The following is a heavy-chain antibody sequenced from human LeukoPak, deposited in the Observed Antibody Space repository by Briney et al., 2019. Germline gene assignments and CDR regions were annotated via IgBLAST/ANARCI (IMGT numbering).Heavy chain of an antibody. D-gene: IGHD4-11*01. V-gene: IGHV4-61*01. CDR1: GGSVNTGSFD. CDR3: ARDSRVGYSNYPYLSFDY. Sequence: SETLSLTCTVSGGSVNTGSFDWSWVRQPPGKALEWIGYIYYTGSTNYNPSLKSRVTISIDTSKNQFSLKLSSVTAADTAVYYCARDSRVGYSNYPYLSFDYWGQGTLVIVSS. J-gene: IGHJ4*02. CDR2: IYYTGST.